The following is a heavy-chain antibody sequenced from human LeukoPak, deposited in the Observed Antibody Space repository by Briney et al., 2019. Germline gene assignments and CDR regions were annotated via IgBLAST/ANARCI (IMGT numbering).Heavy chain of an antibody. CDR2: INHSGST. J-gene: IGHJ5*02. CDR1: GGSFSGYY. D-gene: IGHD5-24*01. CDR3: VRGEMATNSSVRTGWFDP. V-gene: IGHV4-34*01. Sequence: SETLSLTCAVYGGSFSGYYWSWIRQPPGKGLEWIGEINHSGSTNYNPSLKSRVTISVDTSKNQFSLKLSSVTAADTAVYYCVRGEMATNSSVRTGWFDPWGQGTLVTVSS.